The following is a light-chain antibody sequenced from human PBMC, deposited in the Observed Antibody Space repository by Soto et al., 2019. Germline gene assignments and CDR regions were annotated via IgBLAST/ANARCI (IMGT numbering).Light chain of an antibody. J-gene: IGLJ1*01. Sequence: QSALTQPASVSGSPGQSITISCTGTSSDVGSYNYVSWYQQNPGKAPKLMIYDVSNRPSGVSNRFSGSKSGNTASLTISGLQAEDEADYYCTSYTSSSTPYVFGGGTKVTVL. CDR2: DVS. CDR3: TSYTSSSTPYV. CDR1: SSDVGSYNY. V-gene: IGLV2-14*01.